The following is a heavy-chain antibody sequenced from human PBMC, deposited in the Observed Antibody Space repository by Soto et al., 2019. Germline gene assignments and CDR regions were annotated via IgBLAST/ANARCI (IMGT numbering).Heavy chain of an antibody. CDR2: IWYDGSNK. D-gene: IGHD6-13*01. CDR1: GFTFSSYG. CDR3: ARVLGIAAAGTMRHYYYYGMDV. V-gene: IGHV3-33*01. Sequence: QVQLVESGGGVVQPGRSLRLSCAASGFTFSSYGMHWVRQAPGKGLEWVAVIWYDGSNKYYADSVKGRFTISRDNSKNTLYLQMNSLRAEDTAVYYCARVLGIAAAGTMRHYYYYGMDVWGQGTTVTVSS. J-gene: IGHJ6*02.